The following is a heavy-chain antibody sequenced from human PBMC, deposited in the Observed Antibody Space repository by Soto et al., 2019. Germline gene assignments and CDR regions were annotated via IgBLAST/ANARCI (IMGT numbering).Heavy chain of an antibody. J-gene: IGHJ4*02. D-gene: IGHD1-26*01. CDR2: VYHNGNT. V-gene: IGHV4-4*02. CDR3: ATRGIVGPIY. CDR1: DGSINNGDW. Sequence: QVQLQESGTGLVEPSGTLSLTCNVYDGSINNGDWCSWVRQTPGKGLEWIGEVYHNGNTNYNASLKSRVPVSVDKSRNQFSLRLTSVTPADTAVYYCATRGIVGPIYWGQGTLVTVSS.